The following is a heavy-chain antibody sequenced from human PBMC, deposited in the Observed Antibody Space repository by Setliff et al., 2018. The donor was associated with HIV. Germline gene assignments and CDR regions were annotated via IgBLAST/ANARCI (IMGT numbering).Heavy chain of an antibody. CDR3: ARDDGDYLFDY. CDR1: GFTFSSYS. J-gene: IGHJ4*02. CDR2: ISGNSGAV. D-gene: IGHD4-17*01. V-gene: IGHV3-21*05. Sequence: PGESLKISCAASGFTFSSYSVNWVRQAPGKGLEWVSFISGNSGAVTYADSVKGRFTISRDNAKNSLYLQMNSLRADDTAMYYCARDDGDYLFDYWGQGTVVTVSS.